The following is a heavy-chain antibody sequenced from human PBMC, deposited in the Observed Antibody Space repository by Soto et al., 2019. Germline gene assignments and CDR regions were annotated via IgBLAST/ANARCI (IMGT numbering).Heavy chain of an antibody. CDR3: ARVSSPDSSGYYYGFDS. CDR2: IYYSGST. CDR1: GGSVSSGSYY. D-gene: IGHD3-22*01. Sequence: SETLSLTCTVSGGSVSSGSYYWNWIRQPPGKGLEYIGNIYYSGSTNYNPSLKSRVTISVDRSKNQFSLKLSSVTAADSAVYYCARVSSPDSSGYYYGFDSWGQGTLVTVSS. V-gene: IGHV4-61*01. J-gene: IGHJ4*02.